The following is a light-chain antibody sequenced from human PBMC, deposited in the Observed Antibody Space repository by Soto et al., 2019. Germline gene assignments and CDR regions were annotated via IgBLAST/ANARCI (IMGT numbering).Light chain of an antibody. CDR2: EVS. J-gene: IGLJ2*01. V-gene: IGLV2-23*02. Sequence: QSALTQPASVSGSPGQSITISCIGTSSDVGSYNLVSWYQQHPGKAPKLLIYEVSERPSGVSNRFSGSKSGNTASLTISGLQAEDEAEYYCCSYAGSSTHVLFGGGTKLTVL. CDR3: CSYAGSSTHVL. CDR1: SSDVGSYNL.